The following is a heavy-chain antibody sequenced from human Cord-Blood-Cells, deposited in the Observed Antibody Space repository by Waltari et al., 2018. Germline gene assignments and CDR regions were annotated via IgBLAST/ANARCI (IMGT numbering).Heavy chain of an antibody. CDR3: ARRLLTGDGPPFDY. D-gene: IGHD7-27*01. Sequence: QVQLQQWGAGLLKPSETLSLTCAVYGGSFSGYYWSWIRQPPGKGLEWIGEINHSGSTNYNPSLQGQVTISVDTSKNQFSLKLSSVTAADTAVYYCARRLLTGDGPPFDYWGQGTLVTVSS. CDR1: GGSFSGYY. V-gene: IGHV4-34*01. CDR2: INHSGST. J-gene: IGHJ4*02.